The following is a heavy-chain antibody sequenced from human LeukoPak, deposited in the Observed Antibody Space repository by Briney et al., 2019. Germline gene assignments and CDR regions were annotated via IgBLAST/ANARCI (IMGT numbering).Heavy chain of an antibody. CDR1: GYTFSTYP. J-gene: IGHJ4*02. CDR3: ARDRGNPLPRYYFDY. D-gene: IGHD3-10*01. V-gene: IGHV1-2*04. CDR2: INPNSGGT. Sequence: ASVKVSCKASGYTFSTYPLNWVRQAPGQGLEWMGWINPNSGGTNYAQKFRGWVTMTRDTSISTAYMELSRLRSDDTAVYYCARDRGNPLPRYYFDYWGQGTLVTVSS.